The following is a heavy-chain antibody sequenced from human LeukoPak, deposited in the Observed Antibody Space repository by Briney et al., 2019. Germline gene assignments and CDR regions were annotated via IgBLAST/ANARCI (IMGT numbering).Heavy chain of an antibody. CDR3: ARDAYSGFSYSYNMDY. D-gene: IGHD5-18*01. CDR1: GYTVTGHY. CDR2: INPNSGGT. V-gene: IGHV1-2*02. J-gene: IGHJ4*02. Sequence: GASVKVSCKASGYTVTGHYLHWVRQAPGQGLEWMGWINPNSGGTNYAQKFPGRVTMTRDTSINTAYMELSSLTSDDTAMYYCARDAYSGFSYSYNMDYWGQGTLVTVSS.